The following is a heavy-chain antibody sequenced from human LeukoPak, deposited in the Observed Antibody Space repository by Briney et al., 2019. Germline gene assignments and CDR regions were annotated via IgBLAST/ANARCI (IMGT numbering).Heavy chain of an antibody. CDR2: ISGSGGST. Sequence: GGSLRLSCAASGFTFSNYAMTWVRQAPGKGLEWVSAISGSGGSTCYTDSVKGRFTISRDNSKNTLYLQMSSLRAEDTAVYYCAKQAGGSGSYYYYWGQGTLVTVSS. CDR1: GFTFSNYA. V-gene: IGHV3-23*01. J-gene: IGHJ4*02. CDR3: AKQAGGSGSYYYY. D-gene: IGHD3-10*01.